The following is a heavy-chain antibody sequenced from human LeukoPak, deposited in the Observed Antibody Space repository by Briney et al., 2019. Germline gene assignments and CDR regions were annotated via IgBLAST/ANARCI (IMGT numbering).Heavy chain of an antibody. CDR3: ARLVITTTTELDY. D-gene: IGHD3-22*01. V-gene: IGHV3-30*04. Sequence: GGSLRLSCAASGFTFSSYAMHWVRQAPGKGLEWVSVISYDGSNKYYADSVKGRFTISRDNSKNTLYLQMSSLRAEDTAVYYCARLVITTTTELDYWGQGTLVTVSS. CDR1: GFTFSSYA. CDR2: ISYDGSNK. J-gene: IGHJ4*02.